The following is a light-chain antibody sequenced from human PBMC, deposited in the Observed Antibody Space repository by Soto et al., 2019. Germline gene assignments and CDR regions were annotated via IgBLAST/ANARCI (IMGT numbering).Light chain of an antibody. V-gene: IGKV3-15*01. Sequence: DMVMTQSPATLFVSPGERAPLSCRASQSVSSSLAWYQQKPGRSPRLLIYGASTRAIGIPARFSGSGSGTEFTLTISSLQPDDFATYYCQQYDTYSTFGQGTKVDIK. CDR2: GAS. CDR3: QQYDTYST. J-gene: IGKJ1*01. CDR1: QSVSSS.